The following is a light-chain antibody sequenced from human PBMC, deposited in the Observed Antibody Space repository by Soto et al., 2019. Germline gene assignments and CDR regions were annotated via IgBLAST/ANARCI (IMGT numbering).Light chain of an antibody. Sequence: QSALTQPASVSGSPGQSITISCTGTSSDFGNYNLVSWYQQHPGKVPKLILFEVNKRPSGVSGRFSGSKSGNTASLTISGLQAEDEADYYCHSYTTSTTRVFGGGTKLTVL. V-gene: IGLV2-14*02. CDR3: HSYTTSTTRV. CDR2: EVN. CDR1: SSDFGNYNL. J-gene: IGLJ2*01.